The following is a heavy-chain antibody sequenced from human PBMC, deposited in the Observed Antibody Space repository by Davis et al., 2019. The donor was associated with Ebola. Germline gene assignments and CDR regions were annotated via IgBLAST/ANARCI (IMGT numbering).Heavy chain of an antibody. CDR1: GGSVSSGTYY. CDR2: IYYSGSI. CDR3: TRRYCSSPSCTPYY. J-gene: IGHJ4*02. D-gene: IGHD2-2*01. V-gene: IGHV4-61*01. Sequence: PSETLSLTCTVSGGSVSSGTYYWSWIRQPPGKGLEWIGYIYYSGSINHNPSLKSRVTISEDRSKNQFSLKLRSVTAADTAVYYCTRRYCSSPSCTPYYWGQGTLVTVSS.